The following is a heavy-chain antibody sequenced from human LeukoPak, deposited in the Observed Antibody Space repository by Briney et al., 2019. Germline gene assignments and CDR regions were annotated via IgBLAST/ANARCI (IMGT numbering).Heavy chain of an antibody. CDR3: ARGSTERSGYDFSDY. D-gene: IGHD5-12*01. CDR2: ISSSGSTI. CDR1: GFTFSSYE. V-gene: IGHV3-48*03. Sequence: GGSLRLSCAASGFTFSSYEMNWARQAPGKGLEWVSYISSSGSTIYYADSVKGRFTISRDNAKNSLYLQMNSLRAEDTAVYYCARGSTERSGYDFSDYWGQGTLVTVSS. J-gene: IGHJ4*02.